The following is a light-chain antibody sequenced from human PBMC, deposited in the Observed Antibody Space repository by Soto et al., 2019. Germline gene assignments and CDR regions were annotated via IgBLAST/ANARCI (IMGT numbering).Light chain of an antibody. CDR2: DVS. V-gene: IGLV2-11*01. J-gene: IGLJ1*01. CDR3: CSYAGSYTRYV. CDR1: SSDVGGYNY. Sequence: QSALTQPRSVSGSPGQSVTISCTGTSSDVGGYNYVSWYQQHPGKAPKLMIYDVSKRPSGVSDRFSGSKSGNTASLTISGLQAEDEADYYCCSYAGSYTRYVFGTGTKVNVL.